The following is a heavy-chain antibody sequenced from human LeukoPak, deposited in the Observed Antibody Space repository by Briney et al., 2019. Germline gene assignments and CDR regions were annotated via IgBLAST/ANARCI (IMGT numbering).Heavy chain of an antibody. CDR3: AKDGRSFTVTNGY. Sequence: GGSLRLSCAASGFTFSSYSMNWVRQAPGKGLEWVSYISSSSSTIYYADSVKGRFTISRDNAKNSLYLQMNSLRAEDTAVYYCAKDGRSFTVTNGYWGQGTLVTVSS. CDR2: ISSSSSTI. CDR1: GFTFSSYS. J-gene: IGHJ4*02. V-gene: IGHV3-48*01. D-gene: IGHD4-17*01.